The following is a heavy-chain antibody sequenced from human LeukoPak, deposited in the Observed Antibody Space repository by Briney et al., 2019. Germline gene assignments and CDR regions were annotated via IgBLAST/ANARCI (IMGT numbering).Heavy chain of an antibody. CDR1: GGSISSSSYY. D-gene: IGHD6-19*01. Sequence: SETLSLTCTVSGGSISSSSYYWGWIRQPPGKGLEWIGTIYYSGNTYYNPSLKSRVSISVDTSKNQFSLKLSSVTAADTAVYYCARQAVAGNGFDCWGQGTLVTVSS. V-gene: IGHV4-39*01. CDR2: IYYSGNT. J-gene: IGHJ4*02. CDR3: ARQAVAGNGFDC.